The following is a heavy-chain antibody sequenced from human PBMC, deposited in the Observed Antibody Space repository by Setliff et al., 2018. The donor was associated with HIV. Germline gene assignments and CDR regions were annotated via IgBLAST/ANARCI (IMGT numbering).Heavy chain of an antibody. CDR3: ARISMLRGSRHAFDL. Sequence: PSEPLSLTCTVSGDSINSGGYYWSWVRQAPGKGLEWLGFLHSSGSTSYNPSLKSRLSMSLDTSNNQFTLNLNSVSAADTAVYFCARISMLRGSRHAFDLWGQGIVVTVSS. V-gene: IGHV4-31*03. CDR2: LHSSGST. CDR1: GDSINSGGYY. J-gene: IGHJ3*01. D-gene: IGHD3-10*01.